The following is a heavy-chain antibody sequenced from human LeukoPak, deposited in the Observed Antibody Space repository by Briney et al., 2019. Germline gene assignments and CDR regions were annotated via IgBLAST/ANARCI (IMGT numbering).Heavy chain of an antibody. J-gene: IGHJ4*02. Sequence: SETLSLTCAVYGGSFSGYYWSWIRQPPGKGLEWIGSIYYSGSTYYNPSLKSRVTISVDTSKNQFSLKLSSVTAADTAVYYCARITYCSSTSCYAYYFDYWGQGTLVTVSS. V-gene: IGHV4-34*01. D-gene: IGHD2-2*01. CDR1: GGSFSGYY. CDR3: ARITYCSSTSCYAYYFDY. CDR2: IYYSGST.